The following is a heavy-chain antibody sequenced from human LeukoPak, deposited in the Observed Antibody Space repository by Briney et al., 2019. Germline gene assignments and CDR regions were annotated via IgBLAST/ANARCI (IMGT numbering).Heavy chain of an antibody. CDR1: GGTFSSYA. V-gene: IGHV1-69*05. CDR3: ASGRYYDILTGYYSPTDY. D-gene: IGHD3-9*01. Sequence: ASVKVSCTASGGTFSSYAISWVRQAPGQGLEWMGGIIPIFGTANYAQKFQGRVTITTDESTSTAYMELSSLRSEDTAVYYCASGRYYDILTGYYSPTDYWGQGTLVTVSS. J-gene: IGHJ4*02. CDR2: IIPIFGTA.